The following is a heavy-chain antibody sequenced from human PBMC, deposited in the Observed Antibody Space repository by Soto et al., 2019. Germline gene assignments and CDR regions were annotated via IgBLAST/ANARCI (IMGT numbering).Heavy chain of an antibody. D-gene: IGHD6-6*01. J-gene: IGHJ4*02. V-gene: IGHV3-11*01. Sequence: GGSLRLSCAASGFTFTDYSMSWIRQAPGKGLEWLAFIDSRGRTLSYADSVKGRFTTSRDNAKNSLYLQMHSLRADDTAVYYCARQAARNYIDSWGQGDVVTVSS. CDR1: GFTFTDYS. CDR3: ARQAARNYIDS. CDR2: IDSRGRTL.